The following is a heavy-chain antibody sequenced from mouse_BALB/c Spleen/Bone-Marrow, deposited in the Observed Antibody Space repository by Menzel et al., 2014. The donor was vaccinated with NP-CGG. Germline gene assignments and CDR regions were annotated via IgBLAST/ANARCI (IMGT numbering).Heavy chain of an antibody. CDR1: GFTFRDYY. Sequence: VQLKESGGGLVQPGGSLKLSCATSGFTFRDYYMYWVRQTPEKRLEWVAYISNGGGSTYYPDTVKGRFTISRDNAKNTLYLQMSRLKSEDTAMYYCARQGTLDYWGQGTSVTASS. CDR2: ISNGGGST. V-gene: IGHV5-12*02. CDR3: ARQGTLDY. J-gene: IGHJ4*01.